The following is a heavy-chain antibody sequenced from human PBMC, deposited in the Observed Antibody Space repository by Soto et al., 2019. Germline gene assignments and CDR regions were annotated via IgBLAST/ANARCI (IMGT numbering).Heavy chain of an antibody. CDR1: GGSFSGYY. CDR2: INHSGST. D-gene: IGHD2-15*01. Sequence: SETLSLTCAVYGGSFSGYYWSWIRQPPGKGLEWIGEINHSGSTNYNPSLKSRVTIPVDTSKNQFSLKLSSVTAADTAVYYCARGVGKIDYWGQGTLVTVSS. J-gene: IGHJ4*02. CDR3: ARGVGKIDY. V-gene: IGHV4-34*01.